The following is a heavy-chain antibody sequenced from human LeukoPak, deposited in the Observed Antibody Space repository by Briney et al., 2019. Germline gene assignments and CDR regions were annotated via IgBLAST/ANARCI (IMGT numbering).Heavy chain of an antibody. CDR2: IYYSGST. D-gene: IGHD2-15*01. V-gene: IGHV4-59*01. CDR1: GGSISSYY. Sequence: PSETLSLTCTVSGGSISSYYWSWIRQPPGKGLEWIGYIYYSGSTNYNPSLKSRVTISVDTSKNQFSLKLSSVTAADTAVYYCARSRAYCSGGSCYNRFDPWGQGTLVTVSS. CDR3: ARSRAYCSGGSCYNRFDP. J-gene: IGHJ5*02.